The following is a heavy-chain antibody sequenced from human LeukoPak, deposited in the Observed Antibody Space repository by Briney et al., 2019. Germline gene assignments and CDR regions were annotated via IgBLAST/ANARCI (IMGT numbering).Heavy chain of an antibody. Sequence: GGSLRLSCAASGFTFSSYSMNWVRQAPGKGLEWVSSISSSSSYIYYADSVKGRFTISRDNAKNSLYLQMNSLRAEDTAVYYCARGGWELTEDFDYWGQGTLVTVSS. V-gene: IGHV3-21*01. CDR2: ISSSSSYI. D-gene: IGHD1-26*01. CDR3: ARGGWELTEDFDY. J-gene: IGHJ4*02. CDR1: GFTFSSYS.